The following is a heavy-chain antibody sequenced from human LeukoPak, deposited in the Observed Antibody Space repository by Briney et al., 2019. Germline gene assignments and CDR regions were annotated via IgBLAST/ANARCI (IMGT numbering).Heavy chain of an antibody. J-gene: IGHJ4*02. CDR2: INEDGGEK. CDR1: GFSFSSFW. D-gene: IGHD3-16*01. CDR3: VQGGHFDF. Sequence: SGGSLRLSCAASGFSFSSFWMTWGRQAPGKGPEWVANINEDGGEKYYVDSVKGRFTISRDNGKNSLYLEMNSLRAGDTAVYFCVQGGHFDFWGQGAPVTVSS. V-gene: IGHV3-7*01.